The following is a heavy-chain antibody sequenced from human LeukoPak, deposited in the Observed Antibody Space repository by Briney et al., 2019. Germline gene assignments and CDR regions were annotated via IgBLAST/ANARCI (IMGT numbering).Heavy chain of an antibody. CDR2: IKQDGSEK. D-gene: IGHD6-13*01. CDR3: ARVSGSWYKFFYYYYYMDV. CDR1: GFTLSSYW. V-gene: IGHV3-7*01. J-gene: IGHJ6*03. Sequence: GGSLRLSCAASGFTLSSYWMSWVRQAPGKGLEWVANIKQDGSEKYYVDSVKGRFTISRDNAKNSLYLQMNSLRAEDTAVYYCARVSGSWYKFFYYYYYMDVWGKGTTVTVSS.